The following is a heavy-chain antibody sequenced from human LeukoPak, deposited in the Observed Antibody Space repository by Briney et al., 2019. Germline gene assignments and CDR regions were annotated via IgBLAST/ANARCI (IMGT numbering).Heavy chain of an antibody. CDR1: GSSFSDSW. CDR3: ARQYGRPFDY. V-gene: IGHV5-51*01. Sequence: GASLQISCKGSGSSFSDSWIGWVRQLPGKGLEWMGIIYPGDSDTRYSPSFQGQVTFSADKSTSTAYLQWSSLKATDTAMYYCARQYGRPFDYWGQGTLVTVSS. D-gene: IGHD4-17*01. J-gene: IGHJ4*02. CDR2: IYPGDSDT.